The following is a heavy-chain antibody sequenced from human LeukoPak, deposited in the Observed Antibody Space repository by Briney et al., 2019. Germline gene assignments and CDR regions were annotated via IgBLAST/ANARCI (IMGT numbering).Heavy chain of an antibody. CDR2: ISYDGSNK. D-gene: IGHD4-17*01. Sequence: GGSLRLSCAASGFTFSSYGMHWVRQAPGKGLEWVAVISYDGSNKYYADSVKGRFTISRDNSKNTLYLQMNSLRAEDTAVYYCARDHDYGDSTPSAFDIWGQGTMVTVSS. J-gene: IGHJ3*02. CDR3: ARDHDYGDSTPSAFDI. V-gene: IGHV3-30*03. CDR1: GFTFSSYG.